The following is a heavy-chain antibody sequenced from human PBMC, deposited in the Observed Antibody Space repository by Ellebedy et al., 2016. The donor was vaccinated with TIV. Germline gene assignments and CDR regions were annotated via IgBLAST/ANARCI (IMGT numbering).Heavy chain of an antibody. CDR2: IYPGDSDT. V-gene: IGHV5-51*01. CDR3: ARPNMGYYYMDA. Sequence: KVSCKGSGYSFPTYWIGWVRQMRGKGLEWMGIIYPGDSDTRYSPSFEGQVTISADKSISTVFLQWSSLKASDTAIYYCARPNMGYYYMDAWGTGTTVSVSS. CDR1: GYSFPTYW. J-gene: IGHJ6*03. D-gene: IGHD2/OR15-2a*01.